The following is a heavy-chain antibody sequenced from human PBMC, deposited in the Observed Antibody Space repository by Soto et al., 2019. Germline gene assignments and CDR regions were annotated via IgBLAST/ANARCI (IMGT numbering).Heavy chain of an antibody. Sequence: SETLSVTCVVSGASLSSYYRSWIRQPPWKGLEWIGYIYYSGSTNYNPSLKSRVTISVDTSKNQFSLKLTSVTAADTAVYYCARDGRRVYATDYYGMDVWGQGTTVTVS. CDR2: IYYSGST. CDR3: ARDGRRVYATDYYGMDV. V-gene: IGHV4-59*01. J-gene: IGHJ6*02. CDR1: GASLSSYY. D-gene: IGHD2-8*01.